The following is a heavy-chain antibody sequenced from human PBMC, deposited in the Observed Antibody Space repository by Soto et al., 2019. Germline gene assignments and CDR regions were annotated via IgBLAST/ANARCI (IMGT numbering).Heavy chain of an antibody. Sequence: GASVKVSCKVSGYTLTELSMHWVRQAPGKGLEWMGGFDPEDGETIYAQKFQGRVTMTEDTSTDTAYMELSSLRSEDTAVYYFATLGLYYYGSARGGWFDPWGQGTLVTVSS. CDR1: GYTLTELS. V-gene: IGHV1-24*01. CDR2: FDPEDGET. CDR3: ATLGLYYYGSARGGWFDP. D-gene: IGHD3-10*01. J-gene: IGHJ5*02.